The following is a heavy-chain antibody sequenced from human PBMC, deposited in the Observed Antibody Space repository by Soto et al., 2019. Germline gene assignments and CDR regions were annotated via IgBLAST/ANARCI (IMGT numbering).Heavy chain of an antibody. CDR2: FYYTGIT. Sequence: TAALPRTCERSVGPVCRTGRSSSYIRQPPGRGLEWLATFYYTGITYYNPSLKSRLTISMDTSKDQFSLDLTSMTAADTALYFCARRVYSGSGRDYFDRRGNGSLVPVSS. CDR3: ARRVYSGSGRDYFDR. J-gene: IGHJ4*01. CDR1: VGPVCRTGRS. V-gene: IGHV4-39*01. D-gene: IGHD1-26*01.